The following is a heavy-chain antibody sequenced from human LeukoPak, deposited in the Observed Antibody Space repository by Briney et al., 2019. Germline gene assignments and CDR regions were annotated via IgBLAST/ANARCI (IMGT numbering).Heavy chain of an antibody. Sequence: SETLSLTCAVYGGSFSGYYWSWIRQPPGKGLEWIGEINHSGSTNYKPSLKSRVTISVDTSKNQFSLKLSSVTAADTAVYYCARGLDWGPYYFDYWGQGTLVTVSS. D-gene: IGHD7-27*01. J-gene: IGHJ4*02. CDR3: ARGLDWGPYYFDY. CDR2: INHSGST. V-gene: IGHV4-34*01. CDR1: GGSFSGYY.